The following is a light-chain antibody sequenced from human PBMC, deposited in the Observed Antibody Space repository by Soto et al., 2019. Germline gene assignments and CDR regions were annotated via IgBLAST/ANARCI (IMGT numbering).Light chain of an antibody. CDR1: PSVNSSY. J-gene: IGKJ2*01. CDR2: RAS. V-gene: IGKV3-20*01. Sequence: EVVLTQSPGTLSLSPGARATLSCRASPSVNSSYLAWYQQKPGQAPRLLIYRASSRATDIPDRFSGSGSGTDFTPTISRLEPEDFQGYYGQREGISPPKYTFGQGTKLESK. CDR3: QREGISPPKYT.